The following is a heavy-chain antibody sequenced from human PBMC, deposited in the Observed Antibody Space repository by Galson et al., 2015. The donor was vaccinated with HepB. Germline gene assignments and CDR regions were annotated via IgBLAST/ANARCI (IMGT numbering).Heavy chain of an antibody. CDR2: VSSSSIYK. V-gene: IGHV3-21*06. CDR1: GFTFSTYS. Sequence: SLRLSCAASGFTFSTYSLNWVRQAPGKGLEWVSAVSSSSIYKYYADSVKGRFTISRDNAKSSLHVQMNNLRVEDTAVYYCARGRGDIGGYYAFDNWGKGALVTVPS. CDR3: ARGRGDIGGYYAFDN. J-gene: IGHJ4*02. D-gene: IGHD3-22*01.